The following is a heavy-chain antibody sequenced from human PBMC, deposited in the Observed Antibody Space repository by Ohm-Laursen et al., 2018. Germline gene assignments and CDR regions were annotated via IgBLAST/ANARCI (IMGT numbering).Heavy chain of an antibody. J-gene: IGHJ4*02. Sequence: SLRLSCAASGFTFSSYGMHWVRQAPGKGLEWVAVICYDGSNKYYADSVKGRFTISRDNSKNTLYLQMNSLRAEDTAVYYCARSYYDGYYFDYWGQGTLVTVSS. CDR1: GFTFSSYG. D-gene: IGHD3-22*01. CDR3: ARSYYDGYYFDY. V-gene: IGHV3-33*01. CDR2: ICYDGSNK.